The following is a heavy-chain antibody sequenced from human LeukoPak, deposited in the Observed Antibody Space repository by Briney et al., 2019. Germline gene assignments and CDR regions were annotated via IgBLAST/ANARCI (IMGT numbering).Heavy chain of an antibody. J-gene: IGHJ4*02. CDR1: GDSVSSNSAA. CDR3: ARSFYDSSGVAFES. D-gene: IGHD3-22*01. V-gene: IGHV6-1*01. CDR2: TYYRTKWYN. Sequence: SQTLSLTCAISGDSVSSNSAAWHWIRQSPSRGLEWLGRTYYRTKWYNDYAVSVNSRITINPDTSKNQFSLQLNSVTPEDTAVYYCARSFYDSSGVAFESWGQGTLVTVSS.